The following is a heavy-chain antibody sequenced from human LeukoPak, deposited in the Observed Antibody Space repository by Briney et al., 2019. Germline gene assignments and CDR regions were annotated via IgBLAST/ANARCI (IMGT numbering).Heavy chain of an antibody. V-gene: IGHV4-59*01. J-gene: IGHJ5*02. CDR1: GDSINFDY. CDR3: ARGRAYTYYRGLDP. Sequence: SETLSLTCIVSGDSINFDYWSWIRQPPGKGLKWVGCLYNNGSTSYSPSLKSRVTISVDTSKNQFSLKLNSMTTADTAVYYCARGRAYTYYRGLDPWGQGILVTVSS. CDR2: LYNNGST. D-gene: IGHD3-22*01.